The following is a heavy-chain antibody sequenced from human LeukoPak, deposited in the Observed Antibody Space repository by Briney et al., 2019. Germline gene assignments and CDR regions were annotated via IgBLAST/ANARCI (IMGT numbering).Heavy chain of an antibody. Sequence: GGSLRLSCVASAFTFKTYTLNWVRQTSGKGLEWVSYISTAGNLINYADSVRGRFTISRDNAKSSLYLYMSSLTPEDTAVYYCARTVEGHFDFRGQGTLVTVSS. D-gene: IGHD5-24*01. CDR2: ISTAGNLI. CDR1: AFTFKTYT. J-gene: IGHJ4*02. V-gene: IGHV3-21*01. CDR3: ARTVEGHFDF.